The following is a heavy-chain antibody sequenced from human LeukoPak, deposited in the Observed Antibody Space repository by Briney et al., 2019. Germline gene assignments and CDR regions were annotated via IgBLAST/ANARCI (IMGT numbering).Heavy chain of an antibody. CDR3: ARDGGYFDRLAYFFDY. D-gene: IGHD3-9*01. CDR2: ISGSGGNT. CDR1: GFTFSRNG. Sequence: PGGTLRLSCAASGFTFSRNGMTWVRQAPGKGLEWVSAISGSGGNTYYADSVKGRFTISRDNSKNTLYLQMNSLRVEDTAVYYCARDGGYFDRLAYFFDYWGQGALVPVSS. V-gene: IGHV3-23*01. J-gene: IGHJ4*02.